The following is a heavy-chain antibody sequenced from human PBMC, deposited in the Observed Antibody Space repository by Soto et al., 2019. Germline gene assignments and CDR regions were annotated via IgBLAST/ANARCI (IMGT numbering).Heavy chain of an antibody. CDR2: INHSGST. V-gene: IGHV4-39*01. J-gene: IGHJ4*02. CDR3: ARRYAPRYSSGNNHFDL. Sequence: SETLSLTCPVSSVSIDSNGYYLGWIRQAPGKGLEWIATINHSGSTYHNPSLKSRVTISVDTSKNQFSLNLSSVTAADAAVYYCARRYAPRYSSGNNHFDLWGQGNLVTVSS. D-gene: IGHD2-15*01. CDR1: SVSIDSNGYY.